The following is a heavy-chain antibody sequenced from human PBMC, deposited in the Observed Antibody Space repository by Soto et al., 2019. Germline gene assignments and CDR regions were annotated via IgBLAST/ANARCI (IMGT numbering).Heavy chain of an antibody. J-gene: IGHJ3*02. CDR2: IIPMHGIA. CDR3: TIGSWSGEVFDI. V-gene: IGHV1-69*02. CDR1: GGTFSTYS. D-gene: IGHD2-21*01. Sequence: QVQLVQSGAEVKKPGSAVKVSCKDSGGTFSTYSMFWVRQAPGQGLEWMGRIIPMHGIANYAQKFQGRVTITADKSTVTAYMELSSLRSEDTALYYCTIGSWSGEVFDIWGQGTMVTVSS.